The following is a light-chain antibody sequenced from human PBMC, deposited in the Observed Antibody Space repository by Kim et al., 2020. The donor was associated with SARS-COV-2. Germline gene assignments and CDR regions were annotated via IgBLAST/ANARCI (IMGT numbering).Light chain of an antibody. CDR3: QQYNSLWT. CDR1: QIISSW. V-gene: IGKV1-5*01. Sequence: GDRVTITYRASQIISSWLAWYPQKPGQAPKLLFYDASSLESCVPSRFIGSGSGTEFTLTISSLQPDDFATYYCQQYNSLWTFGQGTKVDIK. CDR2: DAS. J-gene: IGKJ1*01.